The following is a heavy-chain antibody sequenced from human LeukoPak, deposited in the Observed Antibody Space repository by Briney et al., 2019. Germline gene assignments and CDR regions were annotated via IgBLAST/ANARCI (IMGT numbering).Heavy chain of an antibody. J-gene: IGHJ4*02. Sequence: PGGSLRLSCGASGFTLSSHWMRWVRQAPGKGLVWVSQINGDGSSTNYADSVKGRFTVSRDNAKNTLYLQMNSLRAEDTAVYYCARTHSSGYYLPFDYWGQGTLVTVSS. CDR3: ARTHSSGYYLPFDY. CDR1: GFTLSSHW. D-gene: IGHD3-22*01. CDR2: INGDGSST. V-gene: IGHV3-74*01.